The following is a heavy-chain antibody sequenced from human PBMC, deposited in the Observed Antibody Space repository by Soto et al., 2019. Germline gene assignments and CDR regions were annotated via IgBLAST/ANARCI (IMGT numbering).Heavy chain of an antibody. CDR3: ARGGYPGYCSGGSCYYFYGMDV. CDR2: IYHSGST. CDR1: GGSISSSNW. Sequence: KTSETLSLTCAVSGGSISSSNWWSWVRQPPGKGLEWIGEIYHSGSTNYNPSLKSRVTISVDKSKNQFSLKLSSVTAADTAVYYCARGGYPGYCSGGSCYYFYGMDVWGQGTTVTVSS. J-gene: IGHJ6*02. D-gene: IGHD2-15*01. V-gene: IGHV4-4*02.